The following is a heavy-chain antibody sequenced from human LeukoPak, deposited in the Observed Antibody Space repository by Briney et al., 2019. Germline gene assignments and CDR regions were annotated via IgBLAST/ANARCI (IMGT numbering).Heavy chain of an antibody. V-gene: IGHV4-34*01. Sequence: PSETLSLTCAVYGGSFSGYYWSWIRQPPGKGLEWIWEINHSGSTNYNPSLKSRVTISVDTSKNQFSLKLSSVTAADTAVYYCARVKGIAARPFDYWGQGTLVTVSS. CDR1: GGSFSGYY. D-gene: IGHD6-6*01. J-gene: IGHJ4*02. CDR3: ARVKGIAARPFDY. CDR2: INHSGST.